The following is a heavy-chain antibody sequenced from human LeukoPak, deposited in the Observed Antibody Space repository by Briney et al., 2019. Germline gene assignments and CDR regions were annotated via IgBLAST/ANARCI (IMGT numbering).Heavy chain of an antibody. CDR1: GFTFSSYS. D-gene: IGHD1-26*01. CDR3: ARGENSGRGAFDI. J-gene: IGHJ4*02. V-gene: IGHV3-48*01. Sequence: PGGSLRLSCAASGFTFSSYSMNWVRQAPGKGLEWVSYISSSSTSIYYADSLKGRFTISRDNAKNSLYLQMNSLRAEDTAVYYCARGENSGRGAFDIWGQGTLVIVSS. CDR2: ISSSSTSI.